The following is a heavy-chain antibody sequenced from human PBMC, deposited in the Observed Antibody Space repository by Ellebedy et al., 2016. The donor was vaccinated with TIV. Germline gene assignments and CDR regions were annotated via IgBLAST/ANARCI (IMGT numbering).Heavy chain of an antibody. Sequence: PGGSLRLSCAASGFTFTTYAMNWVRQAPGKGLEWVSGISNSGETIYYSDSVKGRFTISRDNSKKTLILQMNSLRADDTAVYYCTKDGSGTMNFWGQGTLVTVSS. J-gene: IGHJ4*02. CDR3: TKDGSGTMNF. CDR1: GFTFTTYA. D-gene: IGHD1-1*01. CDR2: ISNSGETI. V-gene: IGHV3-23*01.